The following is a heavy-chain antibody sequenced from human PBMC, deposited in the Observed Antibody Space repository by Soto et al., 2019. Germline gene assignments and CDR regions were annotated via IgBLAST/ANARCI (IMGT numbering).Heavy chain of an antibody. V-gene: IGHV1-46*01. D-gene: IGHD1-7*01. CDR1: GYTFSSYY. CDR2: INPNGGTT. Sequence: ASVKVSCKXSGYTFSSYYIHWVRQAPGQGLEWMGVINPNGGTTGYAQKFQGRVTVTRDTSTTTVYMELSSLRSEDTAVYFCARDLASETGNTYWGQGTLVTVSS. J-gene: IGHJ4*02. CDR3: ARDLASETGNTY.